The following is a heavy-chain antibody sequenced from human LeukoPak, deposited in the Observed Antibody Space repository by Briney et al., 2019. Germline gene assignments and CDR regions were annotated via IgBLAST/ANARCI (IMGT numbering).Heavy chain of an antibody. D-gene: IGHD6-6*01. V-gene: IGHV4-59*01. CDR2: SYYSGST. Sequence: PSETLSLTCTVSGGSISSYYWSWIRQPPGKGLEWIGYSYYSGSTNYNPSLKSRVTISVDTSKNQFSLKLSSVTAADTAVYYCARDKEYSHGHFDYWGQGTLVTVSS. CDR1: GGSISSYY. J-gene: IGHJ4*02. CDR3: ARDKEYSHGHFDY.